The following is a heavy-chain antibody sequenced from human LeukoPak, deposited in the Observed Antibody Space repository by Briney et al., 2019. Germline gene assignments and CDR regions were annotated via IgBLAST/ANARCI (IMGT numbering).Heavy chain of an antibody. Sequence: GGSLRLSCAASGFTFSSYAMGWVRQAPGKGLEWVSAVSGSGANTYYADSVKGRFTISRDNSKNTLSLQMNTLRTDDTAVYYCAKGRALEVVAAFNYWGQGAVVTVSS. CDR2: VSGSGANT. CDR3: AKGRALEVVAAFNY. D-gene: IGHD2-15*01. J-gene: IGHJ4*02. CDR1: GFTFSSYA. V-gene: IGHV3-23*01.